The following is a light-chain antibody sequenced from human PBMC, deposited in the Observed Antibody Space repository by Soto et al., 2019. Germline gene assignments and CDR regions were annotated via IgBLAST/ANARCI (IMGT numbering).Light chain of an antibody. CDR1: SSDIGRYEF. CDR2: EVT. V-gene: IGLV2-8*01. Sequence: QSVLTQPPSASGSLGQSVTISCTGTSSDIGRYEFVSWYQHHPGKAPKLIISEVTERPPGVPDRFSGSKSGNTASLTVSGLQADDEADYFCCSYAGTKYYVFGTGTKVTVL. CDR3: CSYAGTKYYV. J-gene: IGLJ1*01.